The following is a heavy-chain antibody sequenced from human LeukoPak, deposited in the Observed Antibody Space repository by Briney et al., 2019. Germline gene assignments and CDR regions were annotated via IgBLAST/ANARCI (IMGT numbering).Heavy chain of an antibody. J-gene: IGHJ4*02. D-gene: IGHD3-16*01. V-gene: IGHV4-34*01. CDR2: INHSGST. Sequence: GSLRLSCAASGFTFSSYWMTWVRQPPGKGLEWIGEINHSGSTNYNPSLKSRVTISVDTSKNQFSLKLSSVTAADTAVYYCARVSVRYWGIDYWGQGTLVTVSS. CDR3: ARVSVRYWGIDY. CDR1: GFTFSSYW.